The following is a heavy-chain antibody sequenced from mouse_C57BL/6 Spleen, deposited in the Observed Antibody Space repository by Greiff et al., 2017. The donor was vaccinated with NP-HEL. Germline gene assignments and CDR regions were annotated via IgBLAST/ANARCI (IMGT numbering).Heavy chain of an antibody. J-gene: IGHJ1*03. CDR1: GFTFSSYA. CDR3: TRDPDYYVYFDV. CDR2: ISSGGDYI. V-gene: IGHV5-9-1*02. D-gene: IGHD1-1*01. Sequence: EVKLMESGEGLVKPGGSLKLSCAASGFTFSSYAMSWVRQTPEKRLEWVAYISSGGDYIYYADTVKGRFTISRDNARNTLYLQMSSLKSEDTAMYYCTRDPDYYVYFDVWGTGTTVTVSS.